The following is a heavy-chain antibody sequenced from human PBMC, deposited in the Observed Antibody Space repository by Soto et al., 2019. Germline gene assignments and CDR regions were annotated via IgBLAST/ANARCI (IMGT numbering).Heavy chain of an antibody. CDR2: IMAVFGTA. J-gene: IGHJ6*02. Sequence: QVHLVQSGAEVKKPGSSVKVSCRVSGGSFRDYAISWVRQAPGQGPEWMGGIMAVFGTATYAQRFQGRVTISADESTSTAYMDLSSLTSGDAAVYDCATSRGFYAAMDVWGQGTTVSVSS. CDR3: ATSRGFYAAMDV. D-gene: IGHD3-16*01. CDR1: GGSFRDYA. V-gene: IGHV1-69*01.